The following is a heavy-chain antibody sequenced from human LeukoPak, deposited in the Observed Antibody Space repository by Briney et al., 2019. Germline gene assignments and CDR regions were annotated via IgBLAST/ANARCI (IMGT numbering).Heavy chain of an antibody. CDR2: ISSTSNAI. V-gene: IGHV3-48*04. CDR3: ARVIGSYGDSAY. CDR1: GFKFSSFS. D-gene: IGHD3-16*01. Sequence: PGGSLRLSCTASGFKFSSFSMNWARQAPGKGLEWLSYISSTSNAIYYADSVKGRFTISRDNAKNSLYLQMDSLRAEDTAIYYCARVIGSYGDSAYWGQGTLVTVSS. J-gene: IGHJ4*02.